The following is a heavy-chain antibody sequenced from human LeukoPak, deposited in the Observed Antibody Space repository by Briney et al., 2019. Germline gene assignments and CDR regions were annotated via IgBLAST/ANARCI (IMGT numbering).Heavy chain of an antibody. Sequence: PSGTLSLTCTVSGGSISSSSYYWGWIRQPPGKGLEWIGSIYYSGSTYYNPSLKSRVTISVDTSKNQFSLKLNSVTAADTAVYYCARHQDYYYYYMDVWGKGTTVTVSS. V-gene: IGHV4-39*01. CDR1: GGSISSSSYY. J-gene: IGHJ6*03. CDR3: ARHQDYYYYYMDV. CDR2: IYYSGST.